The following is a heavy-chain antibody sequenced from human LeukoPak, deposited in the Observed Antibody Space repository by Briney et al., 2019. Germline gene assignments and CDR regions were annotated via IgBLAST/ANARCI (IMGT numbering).Heavy chain of an antibody. CDR1: GFTFRSYG. V-gene: IGHV3-23*01. J-gene: IGHJ4*02. D-gene: IGHD2-8*02. Sequence: GGSLRLSCAASGFTFRSYGMSWVRQAPGKGLEWVSTISGSGGSTYYADSVKGRFTISRDNSKNTLYLQMNSLRAEDTAIYYCAKDTDATGGTCFYHWGQGTLVTVSS. CDR3: AKDTDATGGTCFYH. CDR2: ISGSGGST.